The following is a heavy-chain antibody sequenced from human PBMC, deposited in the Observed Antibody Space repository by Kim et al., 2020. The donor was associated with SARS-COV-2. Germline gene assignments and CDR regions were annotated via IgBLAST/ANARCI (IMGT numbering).Heavy chain of an antibody. J-gene: IGHJ5*02. D-gene: IGHD1-1*01. CDR1: EFTFSNYD. CDR2: INPSAART. CDR3: AKDHVGAGTTNWFDP. Sequence: GGSLRLSCAASEFTFSNYDMRWVRQAPGKGLEWVSAINPSAARTYYADSVKGRFTISRDNSKNILYLQMNSLRVEDTAVYYCAKDHVGAGTTNWFDPWGQGTLVTVSS. V-gene: IGHV3-23*01.